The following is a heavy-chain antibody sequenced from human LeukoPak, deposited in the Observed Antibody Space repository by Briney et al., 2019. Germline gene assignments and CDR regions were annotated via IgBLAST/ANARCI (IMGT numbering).Heavy chain of an antibody. CDR2: TNHSGST. CDR1: GGSFSGYY. Sequence: SETLSLTCAVYGGSFSGYYWSWIRQPPGKGLEWIGETNHSGSTNYNPSLKSRVTISVDTSKNQFSLKLSSVTAADTAVYYCARGRYITRLYYYYYYMDVSCKGTTVTVSS. D-gene: IGHD3-10*01. V-gene: IGHV4-34*01. J-gene: IGHJ6*03. CDR3: ARGRYITRLYYYYYYMDV.